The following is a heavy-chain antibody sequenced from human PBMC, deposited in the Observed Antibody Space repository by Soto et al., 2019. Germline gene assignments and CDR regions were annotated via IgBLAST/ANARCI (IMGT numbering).Heavy chain of an antibody. CDR2: IYYSGST. CDR1: GGSISSYY. D-gene: IGHD3-10*01. J-gene: IGHJ4*02. V-gene: IGHV4-59*01. Sequence: SETLSLTCTVSGGSISSYYWSWIRQPPGKGLEWIGYIYYSGSTNYNPSLKSRVTISVATMTADKSTSTAYMELSSLRSEDTAIYYCASSYGSGYRAFDYWGQGALVTVSS. CDR3: ASSYGSGYRAFDY.